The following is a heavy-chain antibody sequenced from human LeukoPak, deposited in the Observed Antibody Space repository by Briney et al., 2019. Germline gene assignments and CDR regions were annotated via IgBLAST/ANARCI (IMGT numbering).Heavy chain of an antibody. CDR3: ARGAGVFFDN. CDR1: RLTFSSYG. Sequence: GGPLSLSCEAPRLTFSSYGIRGVRQPPGKGREWVAYIKEDGSEKFYVGSVKGRFTISRDNARKSVYLQMHSLRVEDTAVYYCARGAGVFFDNWGQGTLVTASS. V-gene: IGHV3-7*01. D-gene: IGHD3-10*01. J-gene: IGHJ4*02. CDR2: IKEDGSEK.